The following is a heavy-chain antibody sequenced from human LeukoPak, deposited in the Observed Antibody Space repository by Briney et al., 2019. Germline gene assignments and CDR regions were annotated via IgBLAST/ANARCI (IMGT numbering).Heavy chain of an antibody. V-gene: IGHV1-69*13. CDR2: IIPIFGTA. CDR1: GGTFSSYA. J-gene: IGHJ6*02. D-gene: IGHD3-3*01. Sequence: GASVKVSCKASGGTFSSYAISWVRQAPGQGLEWMGGIIPIFGTANYAQKFQGRVTITADESTSTAYMELSSLRSEDTAVYYCARLSRDFWGKYYYGMDVWGQGTTVTVSS. CDR3: ARLSRDFWGKYYYGMDV.